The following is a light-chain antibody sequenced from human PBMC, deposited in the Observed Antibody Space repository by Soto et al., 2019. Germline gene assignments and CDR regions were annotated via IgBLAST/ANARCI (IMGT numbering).Light chain of an antibody. J-gene: IGKJ4*01. CDR3: QQYNKWPLT. V-gene: IGKV3-15*01. CDR2: FAS. Sequence: EIVMTQSPATLSVSPGERATLSCRASQSVSNNLAWYQQKPRQAPRLLIYFASTRATGIPARFGGSGSGTEFTLTISSLQSEDFAVYYCQQYNKWPLTFGGGTKVETK. CDR1: QSVSNN.